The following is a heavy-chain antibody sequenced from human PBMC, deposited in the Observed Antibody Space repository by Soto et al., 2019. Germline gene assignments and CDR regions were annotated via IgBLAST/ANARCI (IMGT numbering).Heavy chain of an antibody. Sequence: ESGGGVVQPGRSLRLSCAASGFTFSSYGMHWVRQAPSKGLEWVAVISYDGSNKYYADSVKGRFTISRDNSKNTLYLQMNSLRAEDTAVYYCAKEDSYGYFDYWGQGTLVTVSS. D-gene: IGHD5-18*01. CDR1: GFTFSSYG. CDR2: ISYDGSNK. CDR3: AKEDSYGYFDY. J-gene: IGHJ4*02. V-gene: IGHV3-30*18.